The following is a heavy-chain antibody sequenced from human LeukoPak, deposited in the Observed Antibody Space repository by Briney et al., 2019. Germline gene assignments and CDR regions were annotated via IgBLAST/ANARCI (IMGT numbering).Heavy chain of an antibody. D-gene: IGHD5-18*01. V-gene: IGHV1-2*02. CDR1: GYTFTGYY. CDR2: INPNSGGT. CDR3: AREIGEDTAMVHPPYYYYYMDV. Sequence: ASVTVSCKASGYTFTGYYMHWVRQAPGQGLEWMGWINPNSGGTNYAQKFQGRVTMTRDTSISTAYMELSRLRSDDTAVYYCAREIGEDTAMVHPPYYYYYMDVWGKGTTVTVSS. J-gene: IGHJ6*03.